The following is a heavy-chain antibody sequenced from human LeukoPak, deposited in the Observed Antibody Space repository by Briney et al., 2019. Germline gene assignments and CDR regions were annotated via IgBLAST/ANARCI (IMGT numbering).Heavy chain of an antibody. J-gene: IGHJ4*02. CDR1: GFTLSSYA. CDR2: STVSGTNT. CDR3: AKDIYAYVTNCFFDY. Sequence: GGSLRLSCAASGFTLSSYAMSWVRQAPGTGLEWVSGSTVSGTNTHYADSVKGRFTISRDHSKNMLYLQMNSLRAEDTAIYYCAKDIYAYVTNCFFDYWGQGSLVTVSS. V-gene: IGHV3-23*01. D-gene: IGHD4-17*01.